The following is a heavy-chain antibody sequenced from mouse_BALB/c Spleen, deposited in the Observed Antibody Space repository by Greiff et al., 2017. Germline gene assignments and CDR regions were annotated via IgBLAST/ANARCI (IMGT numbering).Heavy chain of an antibody. Sequence: VQLQESGAELARPGASVKMSCKASGYTFTSYTMHWVKQRPGQGLEWIGYINPSSGYTNYNQKFKDKATLTADKSSSTAYMQLSSLTSEDSAVYYCARRTMITTGAMDYWGQGTSVTVSS. CDR2: INPSSGYT. CDR1: GYTFTSYT. D-gene: IGHD2-4*01. J-gene: IGHJ4*01. CDR3: ARRTMITTGAMDY. V-gene: IGHV1-4*01.